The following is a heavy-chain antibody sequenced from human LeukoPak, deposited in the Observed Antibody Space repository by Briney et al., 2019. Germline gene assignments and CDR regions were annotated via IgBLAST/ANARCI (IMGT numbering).Heavy chain of an antibody. Sequence: GGSLRLSCAASGFTFSSYSMNWVRQAPGKGLERVSSISSSSSYIYYADSVKGRFTISRDNAKNSLYLQMNSLRAEDTAVYYCARPRDRSITIFGVDRDAFDIWGQGTMVTVSS. CDR1: GFTFSSYS. D-gene: IGHD3-3*01. J-gene: IGHJ3*02. V-gene: IGHV3-21*01. CDR3: ARPRDRSITIFGVDRDAFDI. CDR2: ISSSSSYI.